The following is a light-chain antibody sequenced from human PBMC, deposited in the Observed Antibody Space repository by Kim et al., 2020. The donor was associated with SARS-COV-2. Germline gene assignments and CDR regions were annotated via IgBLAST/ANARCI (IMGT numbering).Light chain of an antibody. CDR3: QQYNDWPYT. V-gene: IGKV3-15*01. Sequence: SVSPGERATLSSRASQSVSSNLAWYQQKPGQAPRVLMFGASTRATGIPARFSGSGSGTEFTLTISSLQSEDFAVYYCQQYNDWPYTFGQGTKLEIK. CDR2: GAS. J-gene: IGKJ2*01. CDR1: QSVSSN.